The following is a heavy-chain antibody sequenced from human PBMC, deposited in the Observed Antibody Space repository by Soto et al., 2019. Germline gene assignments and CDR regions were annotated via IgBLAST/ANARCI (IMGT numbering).Heavy chain of an antibody. CDR3: ARERGSGWTFDY. Sequence: GGSLRLSCAASGFTFSNAWMSWVRQAPGKGLEWVSSISSSSTIYYADSVKGRFTISRDNVQNSLYLQMHSLRAEDTAVYYCARERGSGWTFDYWGQGTLVTVS. V-gene: IGHV3-48*01. D-gene: IGHD6-19*01. CDR1: GFTFSNAW. J-gene: IGHJ4*02. CDR2: ISSSSTI.